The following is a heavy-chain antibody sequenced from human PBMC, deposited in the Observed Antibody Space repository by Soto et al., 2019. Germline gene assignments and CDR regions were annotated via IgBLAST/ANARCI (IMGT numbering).Heavy chain of an antibody. D-gene: IGHD6-13*01. V-gene: IGHV3-48*03. CDR1: GFVFSDYE. J-gene: IGHJ4*02. Sequence: GSLLLSCAASGFVFSDYEMNWVRQAPGKGLEWVAYISSTGNTVNYADSVGGRFTVSRDNARNSLFLQMNTLRVEDKALYYCARDRAAGGYWGQGTLVTVSS. CDR2: ISSTGNTV. CDR3: ARDRAAGGY.